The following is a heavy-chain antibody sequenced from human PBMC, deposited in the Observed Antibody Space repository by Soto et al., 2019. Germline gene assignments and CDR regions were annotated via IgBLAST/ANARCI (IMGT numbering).Heavy chain of an antibody. Sequence: QVQLQESGPGLVKPSETLSLTCAVSGGSISISNWWSWVRQTPGKGLEWIGQIHHSGSTNYSPSLTSRVTISVDKSKNQFSLKINSVTAAGTAVYYCARGGYYFYMDVWGKGTTVTVSS. CDR2: IHHSGST. CDR1: GGSISISNW. CDR3: ARGGYYFYMDV. J-gene: IGHJ6*03. V-gene: IGHV4-4*02. D-gene: IGHD1-26*01.